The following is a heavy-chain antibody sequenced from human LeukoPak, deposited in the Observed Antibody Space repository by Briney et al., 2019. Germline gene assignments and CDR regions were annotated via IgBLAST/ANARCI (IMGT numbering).Heavy chain of an antibody. Sequence: SETLSLTCAVSGGSISSSNWWSWVRQPPGKGLEWIGEIYHSGSTNYNPSLKSRVTISVDKSKNQFSLKLSSVTAADTAVYYCATSLASAAAGMRGAFDIWGQGTMVTVSS. D-gene: IGHD6-13*01. CDR1: GGSISSSNW. J-gene: IGHJ3*02. V-gene: IGHV4-4*02. CDR3: ATSLASAAAGMRGAFDI. CDR2: IYHSGST.